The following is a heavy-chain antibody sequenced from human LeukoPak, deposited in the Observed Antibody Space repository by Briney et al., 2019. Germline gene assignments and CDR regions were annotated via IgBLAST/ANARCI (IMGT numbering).Heavy chain of an antibody. J-gene: IGHJ4*02. V-gene: IGHV4-4*07. D-gene: IGHD5-12*01. CDR2: FYSGGST. Sequence: SETLSLTRTVSGGSISSYYWRWIRPPTGKGLEWSGRFYSGGSTDYNPPLKSRVTMSVDTSKNQFSLKLSSVTAADTAVYYCARVYSGYDLPGSLANYYFDYWGQGTLVTVSS. CDR1: GGSISSYY. CDR3: ARVYSGYDLPGSLANYYFDY.